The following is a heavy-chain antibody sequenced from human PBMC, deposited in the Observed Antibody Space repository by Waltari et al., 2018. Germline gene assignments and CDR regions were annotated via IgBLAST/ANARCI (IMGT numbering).Heavy chain of an antibody. CDR3: ARVGYPSSSLAFDI. D-gene: IGHD6-6*01. J-gene: IGHJ3*02. V-gene: IGHV3-74*01. Sequence: VQLVESGGGLVQPGGSLRLSCAASGFNFNDYWMHWIRQAPEKGLVWVSHISPDGNIRTHADSVKGRFTSSRDNAKNTLYLQMNSLRPEDTAVYYCARVGYPSSSLAFDIWGQGTMVTVSS. CDR2: ISPDGNIR. CDR1: GFNFNDYW.